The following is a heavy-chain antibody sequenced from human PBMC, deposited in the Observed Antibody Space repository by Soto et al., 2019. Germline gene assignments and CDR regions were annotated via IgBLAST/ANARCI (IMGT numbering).Heavy chain of an antibody. CDR2: IYPGDSDT. V-gene: IGHV5-51*01. D-gene: IGHD2-21*02. CDR1: GYSFTSYW. CDR3: ARLDALMVTAIFFFDY. Sequence: PGESLKISCKGSGYSFTSYWIGWVRQMPGKGLEWMGIIYPGDSDTRYSPSFEGQVTISADKSISTAYLQWSSLKASDTAMYYCARLDALMVTAIFFFDYWGQGTLVTSPQ. J-gene: IGHJ4*02.